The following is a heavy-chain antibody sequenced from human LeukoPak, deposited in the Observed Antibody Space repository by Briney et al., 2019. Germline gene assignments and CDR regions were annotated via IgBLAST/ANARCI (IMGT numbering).Heavy chain of an antibody. Sequence: GGSLRLSCAASGFTFSSYSMNWVRQAPGKGLEWVSSISSSSGYIYYADSVKGRFTISRDNAKNSLYLQMNSLRAEDTAVYYCARDRTVTTSPYDYWGQGTLVTVSS. CDR1: GFTFSSYS. V-gene: IGHV3-21*01. CDR3: ARDRTVTTSPYDY. D-gene: IGHD4-17*01. J-gene: IGHJ4*02. CDR2: ISSSSGYI.